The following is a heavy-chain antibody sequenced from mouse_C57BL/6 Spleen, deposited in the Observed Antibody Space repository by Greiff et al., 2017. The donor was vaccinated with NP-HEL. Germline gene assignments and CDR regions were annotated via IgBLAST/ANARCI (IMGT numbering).Heavy chain of an antibody. J-gene: IGHJ1*03. Sequence: EVKLVESGPGLVKPSQSLSLTCSVTGYSITSGYYWNWIRQFPGNKLEWMGYISYDGSNNYNPSLKNRISITRDTSKNQFFLKLNSVTTEDTATYYCARKATVVAPYFDVWGTGTTVTVSS. CDR3: ARKATVVAPYFDV. D-gene: IGHD1-1*01. CDR2: ISYDGSN. V-gene: IGHV3-6*01. CDR1: GYSITSGYY.